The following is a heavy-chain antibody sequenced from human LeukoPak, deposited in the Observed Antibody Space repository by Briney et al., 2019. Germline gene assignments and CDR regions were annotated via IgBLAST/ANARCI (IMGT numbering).Heavy chain of an antibody. CDR2: IGSSGTTI. CDR3: ARDPLRYLRVGHYDY. V-gene: IGHV3-48*03. D-gene: IGHD3-9*01. J-gene: IGHJ4*02. Sequence: PGGSLRLSCAVSGFPFSIYEMNWVRQAPGKGLEWVSNIGSSGTTIYYADSVKVRFSISRDNAKSSLYLQMNSLRVEDTAVYYCARDPLRYLRVGHYDYWGQGTLVAVSS. CDR1: GFPFSIYE.